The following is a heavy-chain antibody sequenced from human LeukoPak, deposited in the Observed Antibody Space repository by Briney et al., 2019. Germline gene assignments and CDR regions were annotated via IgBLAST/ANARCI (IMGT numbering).Heavy chain of an antibody. D-gene: IGHD4-17*01. CDR2: INDIGVHI. CDR1: GFIFNKFS. V-gene: IGHV3-21*01. Sequence: GGSLRLSCEASGFIFNKFSMNWVRRAPGTGLEWVSSINDIGVHIYYADSVKGRFTISRDNAKNSLYLQMNSLRVEDTAVYYCARGHYGYWFDPWGQGTLVTVSS. CDR3: ARGHYGYWFDP. J-gene: IGHJ5*02.